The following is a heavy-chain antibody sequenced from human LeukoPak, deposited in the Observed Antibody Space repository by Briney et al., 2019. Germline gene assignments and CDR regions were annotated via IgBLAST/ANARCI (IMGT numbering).Heavy chain of an antibody. CDR2: IYSDGSST. V-gene: IGHV3-74*01. CDR1: GVTLSSYW. D-gene: IGHD3-16*02. J-gene: IGHJ4*02. Sequence: GGALRLSCAASGVTLSSYWMHWVRQAPGKGLVWVSRIYSDGSSTSYADSVKGRFTISRDNAKSTLYLQMNSLRAEDTAVYYCALSRYDYVWGSYRYDYWGQGTLVTVSS. CDR3: ALSRYDYVWGSYRYDY.